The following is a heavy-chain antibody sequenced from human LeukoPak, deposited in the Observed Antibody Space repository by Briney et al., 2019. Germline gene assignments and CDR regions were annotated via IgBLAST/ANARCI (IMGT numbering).Heavy chain of an antibody. V-gene: IGHV4-4*02. CDR3: AKRPPFWVRGVRLGYYFDY. CDR2: IYHSGST. Sequence: PSETLSLTCAVSGGSISSSNWWSWVRQPPGKGLEWIGEIYHSGSTNYNPSLKSRVTISVDTSRNQFSLKLSSVTAADTAVYYCAKRPPFWVRGVRLGYYFDYWGQGTLVTVSS. CDR1: GGSISSSNW. D-gene: IGHD3-10*01. J-gene: IGHJ4*02.